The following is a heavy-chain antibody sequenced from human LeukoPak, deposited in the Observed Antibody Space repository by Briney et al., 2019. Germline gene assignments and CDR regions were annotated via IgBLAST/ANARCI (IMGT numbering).Heavy chain of an antibody. CDR2: ISDSGGST. V-gene: IGHV3-23*01. CDR1: GLTFSNYA. D-gene: IGHD4-17*01. CDR3: AKDGDLDY. Sequence: GGSLRLSCAASGLTFSNYAMSWVRQAPGKGLEWVSGISDSGGSTYYADSVKGRFIISRDNSKNTLYLQMNSLRAEDTAVYYCAKDGDLDYWGQGTLVTVSS. J-gene: IGHJ4*02.